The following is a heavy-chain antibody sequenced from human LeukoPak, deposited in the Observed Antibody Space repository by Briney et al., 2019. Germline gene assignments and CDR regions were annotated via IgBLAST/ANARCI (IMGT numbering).Heavy chain of an antibody. CDR3: AKEVVYDSSGYSFYFDY. Sequence: GGSLRLSCAASGFTFSGSAMHWVRQASGKGLEWVGRIRSKANSYATAYAASVKGRFTISRDNSKNTLYLQMNSLRAEDTAVYYCAKEVVYDSSGYSFYFDYWGQGTLVTVSS. CDR1: GFTFSGSA. D-gene: IGHD3-22*01. V-gene: IGHV3-73*01. J-gene: IGHJ4*02. CDR2: IRSKANSYAT.